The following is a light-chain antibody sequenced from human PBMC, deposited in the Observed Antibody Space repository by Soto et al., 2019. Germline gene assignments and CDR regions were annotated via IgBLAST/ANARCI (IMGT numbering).Light chain of an antibody. Sequence: EIVLTQSPGTLSLSPGEGATLSCRASQSVNSNYLAWYQQKPGQAPRLLIYYISNRATGIPDRFSGSGSGTDFTLTISRLEPEDFATYHCQQYKSYPWTFGQGTKVEIK. J-gene: IGKJ1*01. CDR3: QQYKSYPWT. CDR2: YIS. V-gene: IGKV3-20*01. CDR1: QSVNSNY.